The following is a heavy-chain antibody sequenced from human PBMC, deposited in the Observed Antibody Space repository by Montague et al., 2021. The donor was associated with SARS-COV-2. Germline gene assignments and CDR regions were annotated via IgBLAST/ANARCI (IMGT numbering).Heavy chain of an antibody. CDR2: IHHSGIT. Sequence: SETLSLTCAVHGGSFSTYSWNWIRQPPGKGLEWIGEIHHSGITNYNPSLKSRVTISADTSKNQFSLKLTSVAAAHTVVYYCARLGDGVVPSPILGVGPYYSYYYMDVWGKGTPVTVSS. V-gene: IGHV4-34*01. CDR3: ARLGDGVVPSPILGVGPYYSYYYMDV. J-gene: IGHJ6*03. CDR1: GGSFSTYS. D-gene: IGHD3-10*01.